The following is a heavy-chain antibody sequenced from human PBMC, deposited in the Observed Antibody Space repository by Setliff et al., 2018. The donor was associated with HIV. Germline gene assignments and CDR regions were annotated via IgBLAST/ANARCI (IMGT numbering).Heavy chain of an antibody. CDR2: ISSTGSYI. CDR3: ANGIDPYTSTWVDS. V-gene: IGHV3-11*03. CDR1: GFAFEKYY. Sequence: GGSLRLSCLASGFAFEKYYMSWIRQTPEKTLEWISFISSTGSYITYADSVKGRFTVSRDNAENSLFLQMDGLRAEDTAIYYCANGIDPYTSTWVDSWGQGTLVTVSS. D-gene: IGHD1-20*01. J-gene: IGHJ4*02.